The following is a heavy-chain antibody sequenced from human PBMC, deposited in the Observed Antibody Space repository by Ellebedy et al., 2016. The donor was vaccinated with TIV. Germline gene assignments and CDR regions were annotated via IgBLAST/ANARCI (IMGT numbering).Heavy chain of an antibody. J-gene: IGHJ4*02. CDR3: ARVNYYDSSGYQGWENNFDY. CDR2: IKQDGSEK. CDR1: GFTFSSYW. D-gene: IGHD3-22*01. Sequence: GESLKISCAASGFTFSSYWMSWVRQAPGKGLEWVANIKQDGSEKYYVDSVKGRFTISRDNAKNLLYLQMNSLRAEDTAVYYCARVNYYDSSGYQGWENNFDYWGQGTLVTVSS. V-gene: IGHV3-7*01.